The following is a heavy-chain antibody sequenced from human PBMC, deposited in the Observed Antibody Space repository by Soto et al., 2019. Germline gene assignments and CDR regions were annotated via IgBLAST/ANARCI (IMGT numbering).Heavy chain of an antibody. V-gene: IGHV4-59*01. Sequence: SETLFLTCTVSGGSISSYYWSWIRQPPGKGLEWIGYIYYSGSTNYNPSLKSRVTISVDTSKNQFSLKLSSVTAADTAVYYCARRYGASFDYWGQGTLVTVSS. CDR2: IYYSGST. CDR1: GGSISSYY. J-gene: IGHJ4*02. D-gene: IGHD4-17*01. CDR3: ARRYGASFDY.